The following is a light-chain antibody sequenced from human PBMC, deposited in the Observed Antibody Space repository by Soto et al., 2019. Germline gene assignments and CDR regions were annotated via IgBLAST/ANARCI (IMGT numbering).Light chain of an antibody. CDR2: GAS. J-gene: IGKJ1*01. V-gene: IGKV3-20*01. Sequence: EIVLTQSPGTLSLSPGERATLSCRASQSVSSNQLAWYQQKPGQAPRLLMYGASSRATGIPDRFSGSGSGTDFTLTISRLGPEDFAVYYCQQYAISWMFGQGTKVEIK. CDR1: QSVSSNQ. CDR3: QQYAISWM.